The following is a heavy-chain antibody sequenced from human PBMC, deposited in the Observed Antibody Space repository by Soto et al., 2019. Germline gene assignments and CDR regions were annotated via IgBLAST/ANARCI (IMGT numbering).Heavy chain of an antibody. Sequence: ASVKVSCKASGYTFIGYYMHWVRQAPGQGLEWMGWINPNSGGTNYAQKFQGRVTMTRDTSITTAYMELSRLRSDDTAVYYCARDSYYDILTGYSRNAFDIWGQGTMVTVPS. CDR1: GYTFIGYY. V-gene: IGHV1-2*02. J-gene: IGHJ3*02. CDR3: ARDSYYDILTGYSRNAFDI. CDR2: INPNSGGT. D-gene: IGHD3-9*01.